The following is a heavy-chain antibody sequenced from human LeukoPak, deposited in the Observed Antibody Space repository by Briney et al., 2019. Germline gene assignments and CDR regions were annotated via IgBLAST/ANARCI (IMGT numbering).Heavy chain of an antibody. J-gene: IGHJ5*02. Sequence: GESLKISCKGSGYSFTSYWIGWVRQMPGKGLEWMGIIYPGDSDTRYSPSFQGQVTISADKSISTAYLQWSSLKASDTAMYYCAGRYYGSGSTNWFDPWGQGTLVTVSS. CDR2: IYPGDSDT. CDR1: GYSFTSYW. CDR3: AGRYYGSGSTNWFDP. D-gene: IGHD3-10*01. V-gene: IGHV5-51*01.